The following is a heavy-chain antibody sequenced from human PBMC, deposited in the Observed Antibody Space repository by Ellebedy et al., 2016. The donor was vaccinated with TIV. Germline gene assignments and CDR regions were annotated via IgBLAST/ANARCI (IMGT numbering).Heavy chain of an antibody. CDR2: IYHSGST. CDR3: ARGHAAADYFT. D-gene: IGHD6-13*01. J-gene: IGHJ5*02. Sequence: SETLSLXXTVSGYSISSGYYWGWIRQPPGKGLEWIGSIYHSGSTYYNPSLKSRVTISVDTSKNQFSLKLSSVTAADTAVYYCARGHAAADYFTWGQGTLVTVSS. CDR1: GYSISSGYY. V-gene: IGHV4-38-2*02.